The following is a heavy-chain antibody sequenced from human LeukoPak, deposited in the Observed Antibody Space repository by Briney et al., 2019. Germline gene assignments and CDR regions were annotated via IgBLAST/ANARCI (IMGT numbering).Heavy chain of an antibody. J-gene: IGHJ4*02. D-gene: IGHD6-13*01. Sequence: GGSLRLSCAASGFTFSSYAMSWVRQAPGKGLEWVSAISGSGGSTYYADSVKGRLTISRDNSKNTLYLQMNSLRAEDTAVYYCAKGEQIGAAAGTALVDYWGQGTLVTVSS. CDR3: AKGEQIGAAAGTALVDY. CDR2: ISGSGGST. CDR1: GFTFSSYA. V-gene: IGHV3-23*01.